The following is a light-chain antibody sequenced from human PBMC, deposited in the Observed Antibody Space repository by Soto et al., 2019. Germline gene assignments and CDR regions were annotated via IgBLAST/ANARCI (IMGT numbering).Light chain of an antibody. CDR1: QSISNH. CDR3: QQRSNWPPGVT. J-gene: IGKJ5*01. V-gene: IGKV1-39*01. CDR2: AAS. Sequence: DIQMTQSPSSLSASVEDRVIITCRASQSISNHLNWYQQKPGKAPKLLIFAASSLQSGVPSRFSGSRSGPDFTLTISSLEPEDFAVYYCQQRSNWPPGVTFGQGTRLEI.